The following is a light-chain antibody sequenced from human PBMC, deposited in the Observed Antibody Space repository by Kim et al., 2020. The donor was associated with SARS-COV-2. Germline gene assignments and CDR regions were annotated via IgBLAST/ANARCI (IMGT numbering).Light chain of an antibody. CDR1: PTIKNK. CDR3: QQSNDWPPLT. J-gene: IGKJ1*01. CDR2: DET. V-gene: IGKV3-15*01. Sequence: SPEERATPPCRASPTIKNKLVWYQQKPGQAPRLLIYDETTRATGVPARFIGSGSETDFTLTISSLQSEDFAVYYCQQSNDWPPLTFGQGTKVDIK.